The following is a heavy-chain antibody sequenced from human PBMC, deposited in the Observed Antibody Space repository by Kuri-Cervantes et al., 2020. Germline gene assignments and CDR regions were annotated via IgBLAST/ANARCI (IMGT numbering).Heavy chain of an antibody. CDR2: ISAYNGNT. D-gene: IGHD3-10*01. V-gene: IGHV1-18*01. CDR3: ARAPLTLLFGDPGGDY. CDR1: GYTFTSFG. Sequence: ASVKVSCKASGYTFTSFGISWVRQAPGQRLEWMGWISAYNGNTNYAQKLQGRVTMTTDTSTSTAYMELRSLRSDDTAVYYCARAPLTLLFGDPGGDYWGQGTLVTVSS. J-gene: IGHJ4*02.